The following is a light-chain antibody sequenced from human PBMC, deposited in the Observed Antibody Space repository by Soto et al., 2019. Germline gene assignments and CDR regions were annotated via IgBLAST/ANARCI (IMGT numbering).Light chain of an antibody. CDR1: QSVSSN. CDR3: QQYNNWPLT. J-gene: IGKJ4*01. Sequence: EIVMTQSPATLSVSPGERATLSCRASQSVSSNLAWYQQKPGQAPRLLIYGASTRATGIPARFSGSGSGTEFTLTISSPQSEDFAVYYCQQYNNWPLTFGGGTKVGI. CDR2: GAS. V-gene: IGKV3-15*01.